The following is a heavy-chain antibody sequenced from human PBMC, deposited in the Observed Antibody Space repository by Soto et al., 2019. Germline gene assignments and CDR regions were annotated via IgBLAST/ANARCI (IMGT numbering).Heavy chain of an antibody. CDR2: INTYNGYT. V-gene: IGHV1-18*01. CDR3: ARDLTKGLDV. D-gene: IGHD4-4*01. J-gene: IGHJ6*02. Sequence: QVLLVQSGADVKKPGASVKVSCKASGYTFTSCGISWVRQAPGQGLEWMGLINTYNGYTNYPQNFQGRVTMTTDRSTGPVYMELRSLTSDDTAVYYCARDLTKGLDVWGQGTTVTVSS. CDR1: GYTFTSCG.